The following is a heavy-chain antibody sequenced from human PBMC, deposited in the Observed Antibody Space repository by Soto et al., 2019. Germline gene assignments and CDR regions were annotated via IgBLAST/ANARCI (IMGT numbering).Heavy chain of an antibody. J-gene: IGHJ6*02. V-gene: IGHV4-4*02. D-gene: IGHD2-21*02. Sequence: PSETLSLTCAVSGGSISSSNWWSWVRQPPGKGLEWIGEIYHSGITNYNPSLQSRVTISVDKSKNQFSLKLSSVTAAATAVYYCARDWVYCGGDCYSDYYYGMDVWGQGTTVTVSS. CDR2: IYHSGIT. CDR3: ARDWVYCGGDCYSDYYYGMDV. CDR1: GGSISSSNW.